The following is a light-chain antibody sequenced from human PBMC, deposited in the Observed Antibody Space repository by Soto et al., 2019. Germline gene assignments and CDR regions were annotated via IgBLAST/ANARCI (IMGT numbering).Light chain of an antibody. CDR2: AAS. CDR1: QSVSGNQ. CDR3: HQYGSLPHT. V-gene: IGKV3-20*01. Sequence: EIALTQSPGTLYLSPGERATLSCRASQSVSGNQLAWYQQKPGQGPRLLIYAASSRATVIPDRFSGSASGTDVTFISSRLEPDDFGMYYCHQYGSLPHTFGQGTKVESK. J-gene: IGKJ2*01.